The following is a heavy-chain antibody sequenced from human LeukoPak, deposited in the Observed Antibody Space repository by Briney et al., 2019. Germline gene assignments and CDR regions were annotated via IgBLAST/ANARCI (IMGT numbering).Heavy chain of an antibody. CDR3: AKGFQLRLGEL. V-gene: IGHV3-30*19. Sequence: PGRSLRLSCAASGFTFSTYGMHWVRQAPGKGLEWEAVISYDGSNKYYADSVKGRFTISRDNSKNTLYLQMNSLRAEDTAVYYCAKGFQLRLGELWGQGTLVTVSS. D-gene: IGHD3-16*01. J-gene: IGHJ4*02. CDR1: GFTFSTYG. CDR2: ISYDGSNK.